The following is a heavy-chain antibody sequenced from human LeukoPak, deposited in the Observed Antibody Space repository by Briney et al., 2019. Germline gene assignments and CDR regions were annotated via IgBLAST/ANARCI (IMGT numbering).Heavy chain of an antibody. D-gene: IGHD2-15*01. CDR2: ITGGGRTI. CDR1: GFTFSSYE. J-gene: IGHJ5*02. V-gene: IGHV3-48*03. Sequence: PGGSLRLSCAASGFTFSSYEMNWVRQAPGKGLEWLSYITGGGRTIYYADCVKGRFTVSRDNAKNPLYLQMNSLRAEDTAVCYRARVSAWPLLFDPWAQETVVTVSS. CDR3: ARVSAWPLLFDP.